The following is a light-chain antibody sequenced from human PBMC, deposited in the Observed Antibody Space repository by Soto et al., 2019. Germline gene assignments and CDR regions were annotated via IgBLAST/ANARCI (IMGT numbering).Light chain of an antibody. CDR2: AAS. Sequence: DIQMTQSPSSLSASVGDRVTITCRASQSISSYLNWYQQKPGKAPTLLIYAASSLQSGVPSRFNGSGSGTDFTLTISILQPEDFSTYYCQQSYSTPPYTFGLGTKLDIK. CDR3: QQSYSTPPYT. J-gene: IGKJ2*01. V-gene: IGKV1-39*01. CDR1: QSISSY.